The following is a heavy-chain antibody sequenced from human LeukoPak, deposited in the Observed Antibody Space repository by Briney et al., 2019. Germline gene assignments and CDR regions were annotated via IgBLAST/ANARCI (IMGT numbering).Heavy chain of an antibody. CDR1: GFIFNDHA. V-gene: IGHV3-9*01. J-gene: IGHJ3*02. D-gene: IGHD3-22*01. CDR2: ITWDSTNT. CDR3: ARASYYYDTSGLGAFDI. Sequence: GGSLRLSCAASGFIFNDHAMYWVRQPPGKGPEWVSAITWDSTNTGYEDSVKGRFTISRDNAKNSLYLQMNSLRPEDTALYYCARASYYYDTSGLGAFDIWGQGTMVTVSS.